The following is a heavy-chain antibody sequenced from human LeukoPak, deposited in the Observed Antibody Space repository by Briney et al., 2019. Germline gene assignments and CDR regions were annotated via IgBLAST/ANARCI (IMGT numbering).Heavy chain of an antibody. CDR3: AREEIEMAAMDY. Sequence: ASVEVSCKASGYTFTGYYMHWVRQAPGQGLEWMGWINPNSGGTNYAQKFQVRGTMTRDTSISTAYMELSRLRSDDAAVYDCAREEIEMAAMDYWGDGSLFTASP. CDR2: INPNSGGT. V-gene: IGHV1-2*02. D-gene: IGHD5-24*01. J-gene: IGHJ4*01. CDR1: GYTFTGYY.